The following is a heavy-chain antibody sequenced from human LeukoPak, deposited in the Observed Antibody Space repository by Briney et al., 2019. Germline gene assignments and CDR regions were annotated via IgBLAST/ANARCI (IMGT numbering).Heavy chain of an antibody. CDR3: ASGCNGYSSGWYVRDFDY. D-gene: IGHD6-19*01. J-gene: IGHJ4*02. CDR2: ITFDGRIK. V-gene: IGHV3-30*04. Sequence: PGRSLRLSCAASGFTFSTYAMHWVRKAPGKGLEWVAVITFDGRIKYYADSVKGRLTISRANSKTPLNLQMNSLRAEHTAVYYCASGCNGYSSGWYVRDFDYWGQGTLVTVSS. CDR1: GFTFSTYA.